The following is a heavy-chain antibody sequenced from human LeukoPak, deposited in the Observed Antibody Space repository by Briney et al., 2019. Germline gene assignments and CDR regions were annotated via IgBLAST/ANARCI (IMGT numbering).Heavy chain of an antibody. J-gene: IGHJ6*02. CDR3: ARVVYCSGGSCYVRYGMDV. D-gene: IGHD2-15*01. V-gene: IGHV4-34*01. Sequence: SETLSLTCTVSGGSISSYYWSWIRQPPGKGLEWIGEINHSGSTNYNPSLKSRVTISVDTSKNQFSLKLSSVTAADTAVYYCARVVYCSGGSCYVRYGMDVWGQGTTVTVSS. CDR2: INHSGST. CDR1: GGSISSYY.